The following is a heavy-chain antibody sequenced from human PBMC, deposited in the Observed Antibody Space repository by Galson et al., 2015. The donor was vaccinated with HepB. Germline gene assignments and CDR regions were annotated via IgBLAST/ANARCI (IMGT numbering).Heavy chain of an antibody. V-gene: IGHV1-18*01. CDR2: ISGYTGKT. Sequence: SVKVSCKAPDYSFTSDGINWVRQAPGRGLEWLGWISGYTGKTKYPLNLQDRVTMTIDTSTRTVFMELASLRHNDTAVYYCARGGGSGSRHLDYWGQGTLVTVSS. D-gene: IGHD3-16*01. J-gene: IGHJ4*02. CDR1: DYSFTSDG. CDR3: ARGGGSGSRHLDY.